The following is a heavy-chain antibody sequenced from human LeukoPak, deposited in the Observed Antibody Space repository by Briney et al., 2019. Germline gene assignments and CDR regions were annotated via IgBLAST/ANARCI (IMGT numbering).Heavy chain of an antibody. V-gene: IGHV4-34*01. CDR2: INHSGST. CDR1: GGSFSGYY. CDR3: ARVFPPRLYIAARRGGLDP. J-gene: IGHJ5*02. D-gene: IGHD6-6*01. Sequence: PSETLSLTCAVYGGSFSGYYWSWIRQPPGKGLEWIGEINHSGSTNYNPSLKSRVTISVDTSKNQFSLKLSSVTAADTAVYYCARVFPPRLYIAARRGGLDPWGQGTLVTVSS.